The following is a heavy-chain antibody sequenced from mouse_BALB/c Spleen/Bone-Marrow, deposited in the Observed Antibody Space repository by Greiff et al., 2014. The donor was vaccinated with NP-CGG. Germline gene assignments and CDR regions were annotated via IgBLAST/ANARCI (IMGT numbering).Heavy chain of an antibody. V-gene: IGHV14-3*02. D-gene: IGHD2-4*01. Sequence: EVQLQQSGAELVKTGASVKLSCTASGFNIKDTYMHWVKQRPEQGLEWIGRIDPANGNTKYDPKFQGKATITADTSSNTAYLQLSSLTSEDTAVYYCALYYDYDVGYWGQGTTLTVSS. CDR1: GFNIKDTY. CDR2: IDPANGNT. CDR3: ALYYDYDVGY. J-gene: IGHJ2*01.